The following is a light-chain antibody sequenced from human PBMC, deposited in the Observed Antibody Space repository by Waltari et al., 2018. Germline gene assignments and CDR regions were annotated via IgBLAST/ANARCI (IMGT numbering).Light chain of an antibody. CDR2: EGS. J-gene: IGLJ1*01. V-gene: IGLV2-23*01. CDR1: SRDVGSYNL. Sequence: QSALTQPASVSGSPGQSITISCTGTSRDVGSYNLVSWYQQHPGKAPKLMIYEGSKRPSGVSNRFPGSKSGNTASLTISVLQAEDEADYYCCSYAGSSTFYVFGTGTKVTVL. CDR3: CSYAGSSTFYV.